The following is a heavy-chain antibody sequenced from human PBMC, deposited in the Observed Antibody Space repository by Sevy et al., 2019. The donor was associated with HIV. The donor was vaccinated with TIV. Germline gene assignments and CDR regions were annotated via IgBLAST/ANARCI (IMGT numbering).Heavy chain of an antibody. Sequence: GGSLRLSCAASGFTFSSYAMHWVRQAPGKGLEWVAVISYDGSNKYYADSVKGRFTISRDNSKNTLYLQMNSLRAEDTAVYYCARKQYYYDSSGYPATQYYGMDVWGQGTTVIVSS. CDR3: ARKQYYYDSSGYPATQYYGMDV. D-gene: IGHD3-22*01. J-gene: IGHJ6*02. CDR2: ISYDGSNK. CDR1: GFTFSSYA. V-gene: IGHV3-30-3*01.